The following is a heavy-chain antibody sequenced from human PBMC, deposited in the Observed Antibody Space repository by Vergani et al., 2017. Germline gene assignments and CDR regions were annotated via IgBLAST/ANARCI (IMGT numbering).Heavy chain of an antibody. CDR3: ARGGEWLANWFDP. J-gene: IGHJ5*02. CDR2: INAGNGNT. CDR1: GYSFTSYW. Sequence: VQLVQSGAEVKKPGESLKISCKGSGYSFTSYWIGWVRQAPGQRLEWMGWINAGNGNTKYSQKFQGRVTITRDTSASTAYMELSSLRSEDTAVYYCARGGEWLANWFDPWGQGTLVTVSS. V-gene: IGHV1-3*01. D-gene: IGHD6-19*01.